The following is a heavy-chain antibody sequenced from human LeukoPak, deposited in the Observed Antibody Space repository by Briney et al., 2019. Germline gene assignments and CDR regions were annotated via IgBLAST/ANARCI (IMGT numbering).Heavy chain of an antibody. J-gene: IGHJ6*02. D-gene: IGHD1-7*01. CDR3: ARWCKPIRRTTYYYYGMDV. CDR2: INHSGST. CDR1: GGSFSGYY. Sequence: SETLSLTCAVYGGSFSGYYWSWIRQPPGKGLEWIGEINHSGSTNYNPSPKSRVTISVDTSKNQFSLKLSSVTAADTAVYYCARWCKPIRRTTYYYYGMDVWGQGTTVTVSS. V-gene: IGHV4-34*01.